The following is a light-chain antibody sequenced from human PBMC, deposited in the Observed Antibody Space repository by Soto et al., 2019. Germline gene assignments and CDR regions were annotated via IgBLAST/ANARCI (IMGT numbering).Light chain of an antibody. CDR1: TNDIGGYNY. J-gene: IGLJ3*02. Sequence: QSALTQPASVSGSPGQSITISCSGSTNDIGGYNYVSWYQHHPGKVPKVIIYEVRNRPSGVSNRFSGSKSGNTASLTISGLQADDEADYYCCSYTISATLVFGGGIKLTVL. CDR3: CSYTISATLV. CDR2: EVR. V-gene: IGLV2-14*01.